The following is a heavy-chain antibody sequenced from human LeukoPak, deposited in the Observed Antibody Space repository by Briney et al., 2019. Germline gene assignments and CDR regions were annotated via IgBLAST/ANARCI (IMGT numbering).Heavy chain of an antibody. D-gene: IGHD5-18*01. Sequence: GGSLRLSCAASGFTFSSYGMHWVRQAPGKGLEWVAFIRYDGSNKYYADSVKGRFTISRDNAKNSLYLQMNSLRAEDTAVYYCARDIRGYSYGFYYYYYMDVWGKGTTVTVSS. CDR2: IRYDGSNK. V-gene: IGHV3-30*02. CDR3: ARDIRGYSYGFYYYYYMDV. CDR1: GFTFSSYG. J-gene: IGHJ6*03.